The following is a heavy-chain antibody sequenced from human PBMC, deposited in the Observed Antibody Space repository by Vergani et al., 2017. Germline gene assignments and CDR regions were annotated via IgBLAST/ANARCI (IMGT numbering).Heavy chain of an antibody. D-gene: IGHD2-2*01. CDR1: GFTFSSYA. J-gene: IGHJ1*01. CDR2: ISGSGGST. Sequence: EVQLLESGGGLVQPGGSLSLSCAASGFTFSSYAMSWVRQAPGKGLEWVSAISGSGGSTYYADSVKGRFTISRDNSKNTLYLQMNSLRAEDTAVYYCAKDRRYCSSTSCSSAEYFQHWGQGTLVTVSS. CDR3: AKDRRYCSSTSCSSAEYFQH. V-gene: IGHV3-23*01.